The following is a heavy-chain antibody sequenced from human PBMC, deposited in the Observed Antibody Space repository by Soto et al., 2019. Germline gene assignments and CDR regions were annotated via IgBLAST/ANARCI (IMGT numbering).Heavy chain of an antibody. Sequence: GGALGLCCTGSGFDFGDYYMSWIRQAPGKGLEWVSYIDSGDGTTYYTDSVKGRFTISRDNAKKTGDLQMSSLRVEDTALYYCVRPYYSSSWFPFDRWGPGTLVTVSS. D-gene: IGHD6-13*01. CDR2: IDSGDGTT. CDR3: VRPYYSSSWFPFDR. CDR1: GFDFGDYY. V-gene: IGHV3-11*01. J-gene: IGHJ4*02.